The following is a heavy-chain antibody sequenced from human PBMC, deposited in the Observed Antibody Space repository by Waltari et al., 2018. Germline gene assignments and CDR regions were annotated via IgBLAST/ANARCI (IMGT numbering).Heavy chain of an antibody. V-gene: IGHV7-4-1*02. J-gene: IGHJ5*02. D-gene: IGHD2-15*01. CDR2: VDTNTGKP. CDR3: ARGDIVIVPAADNWFDP. Sequence: QVQLVQSGSEMKKPGASVKVSCTASGYTFINYGFNWVRQAPGQGLEWMGWVDTNTGKPTYAQGFTGRFVFSSDTAVNTAYLQISNLKPEDTAVYYCARGDIVIVPAADNWFDPWGQATLVTVSS. CDR1: GYTFINYG.